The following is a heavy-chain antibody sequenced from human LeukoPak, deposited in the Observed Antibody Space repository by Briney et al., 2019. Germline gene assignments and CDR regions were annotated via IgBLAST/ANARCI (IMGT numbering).Heavy chain of an antibody. CDR3: AREWTGDSYDYYYGMDV. J-gene: IGHJ6*02. Sequence: SVKVSCKASGGTFSSYAISWVRQAPGQGLERMGRIIPIFGIANYAQKFQGRVTITADKSTSTAYMELSSLRSEDTAVYYCAREWTGDSYDYYYGMDVWGQGTTVTVSS. D-gene: IGHD5-18*01. CDR1: GGTFSSYA. CDR2: IIPIFGIA. V-gene: IGHV1-69*04.